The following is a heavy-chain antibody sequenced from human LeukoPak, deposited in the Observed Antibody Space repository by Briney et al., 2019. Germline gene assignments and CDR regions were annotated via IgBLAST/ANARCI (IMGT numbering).Heavy chain of an antibody. Sequence: GGSLRLSCAASGFTFNNYAMTWVRQAPGKGLEWVSAITGSGASTNYADSVKGRFTISRDNSRNTIYLRMNSLRAEDTAIYYCAKRSSTSSGYFDFWGQGTMVTVSS. D-gene: IGHD3-22*01. CDR2: ITGSGAST. J-gene: IGHJ3*01. CDR1: GFTFNNYA. CDR3: AKRSSTSSGYFDF. V-gene: IGHV3-23*01.